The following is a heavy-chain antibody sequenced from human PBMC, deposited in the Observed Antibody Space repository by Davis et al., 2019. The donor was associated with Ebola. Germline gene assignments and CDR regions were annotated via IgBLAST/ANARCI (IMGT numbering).Heavy chain of an antibody. Sequence: ASVKVSCKASGYTFTSYGISWVRQAPGQGLEWMGWISAYNGNTNYAQKLQGRVTMTTDTSTSTAYMELRSLRSDDTAVYYCARDNGGSSPHYYYYYYGMDVWGQGTTVTVPS. V-gene: IGHV1-18*01. J-gene: IGHJ6*02. CDR3: ARDNGGSSPHYYYYYYGMDV. D-gene: IGHD6-6*01. CDR2: ISAYNGNT. CDR1: GYTFTSYG.